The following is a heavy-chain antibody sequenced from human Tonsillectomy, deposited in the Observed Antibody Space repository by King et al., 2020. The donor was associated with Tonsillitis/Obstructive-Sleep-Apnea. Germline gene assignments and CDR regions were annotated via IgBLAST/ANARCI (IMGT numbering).Heavy chain of an antibody. CDR2: IWYDGSNK. J-gene: IGHJ6*03. CDR1: EFTFSSYG. CDR3: ARDSAEAPSYYYYYMDV. V-gene: IGHV3-33*01. D-gene: IGHD1-14*01. Sequence: VQLVESGGGVVQPGRSLRLSCAASEFTFSSYGMHWVRQAPGKGLEWVAVIWYDGSNKYYADSVKGRFTTSRDNSKNTVYLQMNSLRAEDTAVFYCARDSAEAPSYYYYYMDVWGKGTTVTVSS.